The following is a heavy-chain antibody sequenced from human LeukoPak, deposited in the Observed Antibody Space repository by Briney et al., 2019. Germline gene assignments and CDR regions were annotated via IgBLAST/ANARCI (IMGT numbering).Heavy chain of an antibody. J-gene: IGHJ3*02. CDR2: IYSGGST. Sequence: AGGSLRLSCAASGLTVSSNYMSWVRQAPGKGLEWVSVIYSGGSTYYADSVKGRFTISRDNSKNTLYLQMNSLRAEDTAVYYCARDTVVGDAFDIWGQGTMVTVSS. CDR1: GLTVSSNY. D-gene: IGHD1-26*01. V-gene: IGHV3-53*01. CDR3: ARDTVVGDAFDI.